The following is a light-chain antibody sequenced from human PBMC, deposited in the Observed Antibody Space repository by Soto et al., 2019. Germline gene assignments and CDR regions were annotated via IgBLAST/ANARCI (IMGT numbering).Light chain of an antibody. CDR1: QSISSW. J-gene: IGKJ2*01. CDR3: QQYNSYSRRMYT. V-gene: IGKV1-5*03. CDR2: KAS. Sequence: DIQMTQSPSTLSASVGDRVTITCRASQSISSWLAWYQQKPGKAPKLLIYKASSLESGVPSRFSGSGSGTEFTLTISSLQPDDFATYYCQQYNSYSRRMYTFGQMTKLVIK.